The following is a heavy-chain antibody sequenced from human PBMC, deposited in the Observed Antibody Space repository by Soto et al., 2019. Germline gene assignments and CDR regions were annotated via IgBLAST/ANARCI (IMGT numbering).Heavy chain of an antibody. CDR1: GLTFGSDS. CDR3: AGAQHSYGYCFDY. V-gene: IGHV3-21*02. J-gene: IGHJ4*02. CDR2: ISSSGNDI. D-gene: IGHD5-18*01. Sequence: EIQLVESGGGLVKPGGSLRLSCAGSGLTFGSDSMNWVRQAPGKGLEWVSSISSSGNDIHYADSVKGRFTISRDNGKNSLYLQMNSLRVEDTAVYFCAGAQHSYGYCFDYWGQGTLVTVSS.